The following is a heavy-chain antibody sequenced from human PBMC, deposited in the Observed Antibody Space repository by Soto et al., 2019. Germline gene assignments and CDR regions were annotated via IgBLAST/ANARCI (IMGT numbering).Heavy chain of an antibody. J-gene: IGHJ5*02. V-gene: IGHV4-34*01. CDR2: INHGGST. Sequence: QVQLQQWGAGLLKSSETLSLTCAVYGGSFSGYYWTWIRQPPGKGLEWIGEINHGGSTNYNPSLKIRVTISADTSKNQSALNLSSVTAADTAVYYCARTYYFGSGSYYFALDLWGQGTLVTVSS. D-gene: IGHD3-10*01. CDR1: GGSFSGYY. CDR3: ARTYYFGSGSYYFALDL.